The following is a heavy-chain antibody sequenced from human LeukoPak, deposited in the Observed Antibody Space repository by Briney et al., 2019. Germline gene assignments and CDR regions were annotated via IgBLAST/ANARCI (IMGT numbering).Heavy chain of an antibody. Sequence: ASVKVSCKASGYTFTSYGITWVRQAPGQGLEWMGWIGAYNGNTNYAQKVQGRVTMTTDTSTTTAYMELRSLRSDDTAVYYCARVVPAAPFDYWGQGTLVTVSP. CDR3: ARVVPAAPFDY. CDR2: IGAYNGNT. V-gene: IGHV1-18*01. J-gene: IGHJ4*02. D-gene: IGHD2-2*01. CDR1: GYTFTSYG.